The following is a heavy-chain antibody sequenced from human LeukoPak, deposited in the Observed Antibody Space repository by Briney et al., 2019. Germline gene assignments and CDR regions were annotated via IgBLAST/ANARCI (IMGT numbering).Heavy chain of an antibody. CDR2: VYQDGTEK. J-gene: IGHJ4*02. Sequence: PGGSLRLSCGASGFNFSGSQMTWVSQPPGKGLEWVATVYQDGTEKHFLDSVEGRFTISRDNAKKSVYLQMSSLRPEDTAVYFCVRGAWYFQYWGQGTLVTVSS. V-gene: IGHV3-7*04. CDR1: GFNFSGSQ. D-gene: IGHD3-16*01. CDR3: VRGAWYFQY.